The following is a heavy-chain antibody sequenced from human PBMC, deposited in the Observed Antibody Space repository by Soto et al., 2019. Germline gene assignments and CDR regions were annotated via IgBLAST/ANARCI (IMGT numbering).Heavy chain of an antibody. J-gene: IGHJ4*02. CDR2: ISGSGGST. Sequence: PGGSLRLSCAASGFTFSSYAMSWVRQAPGKGLEWVSAISGSGGSTYYADSVRGRFTISRDNSKNTLYLQMNSLRAEDTAMYYCARGRSRAYTYGYDYWGQGTLVTVSS. V-gene: IGHV3-23*01. CDR3: ARGRSRAYTYGYDY. CDR1: GFTFSSYA. D-gene: IGHD5-18*01.